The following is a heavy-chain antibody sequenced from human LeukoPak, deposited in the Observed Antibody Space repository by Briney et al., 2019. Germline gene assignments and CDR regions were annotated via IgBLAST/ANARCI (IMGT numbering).Heavy chain of an antibody. Sequence: GRSLRLSCAASGFTFSSYGMHWVRQAPGKGLEWVAVIWYDGSNKYYADSVKGRFTISRDNSKNTLYLQMNSLRAEDTAVYYCAREMVGGSYFDYWGQRTLVTVSS. D-gene: IGHD1-26*01. CDR3: AREMVGGSYFDY. CDR1: GFTFSSYG. V-gene: IGHV3-33*01. CDR2: IWYDGSNK. J-gene: IGHJ4*02.